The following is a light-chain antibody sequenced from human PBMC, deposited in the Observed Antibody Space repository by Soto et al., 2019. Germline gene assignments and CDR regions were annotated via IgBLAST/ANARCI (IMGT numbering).Light chain of an antibody. CDR2: DAF. J-gene: IGKJ4*01. Sequence: EKVTTQSPATLSVSPGERATLSCRASQNVKTRLAWYQQKPGQAPRLLIYDAFTRATGIPARFSGSASGTDFTLTISSLQSEDFAVYYCQQYDEWPLTFGGGTKVEIK. V-gene: IGKV3-15*01. CDR1: QNVKTR. CDR3: QQYDEWPLT.